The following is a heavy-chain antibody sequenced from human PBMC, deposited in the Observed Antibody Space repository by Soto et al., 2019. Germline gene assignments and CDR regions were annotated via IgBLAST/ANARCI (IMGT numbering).Heavy chain of an antibody. CDR1: GGSISSSNW. Sequence: QVQLQESGPGLVKPSGTLSLTCAVSGGSISSSNWWSWVRQPPGKGLEWIGETHHSGTTNFNPSLKSRVTISVDKSKNQFSLKLSSVTAADTALYYCAREGSGSSFFDYWGQGTLVTVSS. CDR2: THHSGTT. J-gene: IGHJ4*02. V-gene: IGHV4-4*02. D-gene: IGHD3-10*01. CDR3: AREGSGSSFFDY.